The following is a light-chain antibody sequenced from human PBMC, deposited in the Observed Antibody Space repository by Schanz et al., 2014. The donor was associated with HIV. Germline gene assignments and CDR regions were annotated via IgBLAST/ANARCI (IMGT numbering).Light chain of an antibody. J-gene: IGLJ2*01. V-gene: IGLV1-40*01. Sequence: QSVLTQPPSVSGAPGQRVTISCTGGTSNIGTGFHVHWYQQVPGAAPKLLIFDTNNRPSGVPDRFSGSKSDTSASLAITGLQAEDEANYYCAAWDVNLNGPVFGGGTKLTVL. CDR2: DTN. CDR3: AAWDVNLNGPV. CDR1: TSNIGTGFH.